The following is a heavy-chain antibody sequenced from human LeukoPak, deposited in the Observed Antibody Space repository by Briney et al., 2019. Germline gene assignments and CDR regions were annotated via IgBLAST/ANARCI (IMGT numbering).Heavy chain of an antibody. V-gene: IGHV3-9*01. CDR1: GFTFDDYA. Sequence: GGSLRLSCAASGFTFDDYAMHWVRQAPGKGLEWVSGISWNSGSIGYADSVKGRFTISRDNAKNSLYLQMNSLRPDGTALYSCIQQGGRDTYGRNWYLGLWGCGTLVTVSS. CDR2: ISWNSGSI. D-gene: IGHD2-8*01. CDR3: IQQGGRDTYGRNWYLGL. J-gene: IGHJ2*01.